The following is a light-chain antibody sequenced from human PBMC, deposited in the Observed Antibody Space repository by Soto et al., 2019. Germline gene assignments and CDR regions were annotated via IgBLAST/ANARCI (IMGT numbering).Light chain of an antibody. V-gene: IGKV1-27*01. CDR3: QKYDSALGT. Sequence: DIQMTQSPSTLSGSVGDRVTITCRASQAISNWLAWYQQKPGKVPKLLIYAASTLQSGVPSRFSGSGSGTDFTLTISSLQPEDVATYYCQKYDSALGTFGQGTKV. CDR2: AAS. CDR1: QAISNW. J-gene: IGKJ1*01.